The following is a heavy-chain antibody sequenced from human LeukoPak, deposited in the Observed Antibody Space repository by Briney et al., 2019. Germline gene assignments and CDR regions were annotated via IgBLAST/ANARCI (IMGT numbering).Heavy chain of an antibody. V-gene: IGHV3-21*01. CDR2: ISSSSGYI. J-gene: IGHJ4*02. CDR1: GCTFNSYS. D-gene: IGHD2-2*01. Sequence: GGSLRLSCAASGCTFNSYSMNWVRQTPGKGLEWVSSISSSSGYINYADSVKGRFTVSRDNAKNSLYLQMNSLRAEDTAVYYCARDSGYCSSTGCYVHYFDYWGQGTLVTVSS. CDR3: ARDSGYCSSTGCYVHYFDY.